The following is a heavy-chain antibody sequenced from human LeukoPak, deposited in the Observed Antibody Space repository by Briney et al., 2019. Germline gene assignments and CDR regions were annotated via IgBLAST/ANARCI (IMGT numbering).Heavy chain of an antibody. J-gene: IGHJ4*02. CDR3: ARVSYDSSGYPQFDY. CDR1: GYTLTGYY. CDR2: MNPNSGNT. V-gene: IGHV1-8*02. D-gene: IGHD3-22*01. Sequence: ASVKVSCKASGYTLTGYYMHWVRQAPGQGLEWMGWMNPNSGNTGYAQKFQGRVTMTRNTSISTAYMELSSLRSEDTAVYYCARVSYDSSGYPQFDYWGQGTLVTVSS.